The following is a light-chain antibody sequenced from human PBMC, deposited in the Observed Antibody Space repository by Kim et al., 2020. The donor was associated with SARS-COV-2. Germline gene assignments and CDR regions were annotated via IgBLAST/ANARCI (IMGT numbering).Light chain of an antibody. Sequence: EIVLTQSPATLSLSPGERATLSCRASQSVSSYLAWYQQKPGQAPRLLIYDASNMATGIPARFSGSGSGTDFTLTISSLESEDFAVYYCQHSRAFGQGTKVDIK. J-gene: IGKJ1*01. CDR1: QSVSSY. CDR3: QHSRA. CDR2: DAS. V-gene: IGKV3-11*01.